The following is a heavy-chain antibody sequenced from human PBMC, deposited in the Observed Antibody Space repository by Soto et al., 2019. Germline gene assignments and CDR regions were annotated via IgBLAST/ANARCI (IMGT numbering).Heavy chain of an antibody. CDR2: INPSGGST. J-gene: IGHJ6*02. V-gene: IGHV1-46*03. D-gene: IGHD3-22*01. Sequence: ASVKVSCKASGYIFVNYVIAWVRQAPGQGLEWMGIINPSGGSTSYAQKFQGRVTMTRDTSTSTVYMELSSLRSEDTAVYYCARELHDSSGYSFYVMEVWGQGTTVIVSS. CDR1: GYIFVNYV. CDR3: ARELHDSSGYSFYVMEV.